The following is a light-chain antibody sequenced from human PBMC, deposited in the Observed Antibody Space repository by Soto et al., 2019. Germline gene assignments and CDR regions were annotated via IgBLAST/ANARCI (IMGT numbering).Light chain of an antibody. CDR3: ISYAGSNNWV. Sequence: QSALTQPPSASGSPGQSVTISCTGTSSDVGDYNYVSWYQQHPGKAPKLMIYEVSKRPSGVPDRVSGSKSGNTASLTVSGLQAEDEADYYCISYAGSNNWVFGGGTKLTVL. CDR2: EVS. J-gene: IGLJ3*02. CDR1: SSDVGDYNY. V-gene: IGLV2-8*01.